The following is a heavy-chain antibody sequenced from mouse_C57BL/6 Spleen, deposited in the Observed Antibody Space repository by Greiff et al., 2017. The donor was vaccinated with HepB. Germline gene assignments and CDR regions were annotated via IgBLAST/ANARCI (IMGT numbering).Heavy chain of an antibody. Sequence: LVESGPELVKPGASVKISCKASGYSLTDYNMNWVKQSNGKSLEWIGVINPNYGTTSYNQKFKGKATLTVDQSSSTAYMQLNSLTSEDSAVYYCARSTVVATPHWYFDVWGTGTTVTVSS. V-gene: IGHV1-39*01. CDR3: ARSTVVATPHWYFDV. D-gene: IGHD1-1*01. CDR1: GYSLTDYN. CDR2: INPNYGTT. J-gene: IGHJ1*03.